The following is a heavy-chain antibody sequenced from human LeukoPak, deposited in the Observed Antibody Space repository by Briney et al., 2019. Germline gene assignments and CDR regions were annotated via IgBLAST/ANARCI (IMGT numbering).Heavy chain of an antibody. D-gene: IGHD2-15*01. J-gene: IGHJ4*02. CDR1: GGSIRSYY. V-gene: IGHV4-59*08. CDR3: ARTYCSGGSCHFDY. Sequence: PSETLSLTCIVSGGSIRSYYWSWIRQPPGKGLEWVGYIFYSGTTDSNPSLKSRVTISVDTSKNQFSLKLSSVTAADTAVYYCARTYCSGGSCHFDYWGQGTLVTVSP. CDR2: IFYSGTT.